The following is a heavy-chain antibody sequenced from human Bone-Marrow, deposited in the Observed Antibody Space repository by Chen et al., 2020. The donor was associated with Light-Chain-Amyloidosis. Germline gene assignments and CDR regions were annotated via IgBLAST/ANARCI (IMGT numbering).Heavy chain of an antibody. D-gene: IGHD1-26*01. CDR2: IRSRPFGGTA. J-gene: IGHJ4*02. V-gene: IGHV3-49*04. Sequence: EVQLVETGGGLVQPGRSLRVSCAASGFAFGVYAMSWVRQAPGKGLEWVGFIRSRPFGGTAEYAASVKGRFIISIDDSRNIAYLQMNSLKNEDTAVYYCTRIAGVTRRLDFWGQGTLVTVSS. CDR1: GFAFGVYA. CDR3: TRIAGVTRRLDF.